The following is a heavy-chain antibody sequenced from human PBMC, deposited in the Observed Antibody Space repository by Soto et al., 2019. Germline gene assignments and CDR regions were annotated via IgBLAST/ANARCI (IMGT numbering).Heavy chain of an antibody. J-gene: IGHJ5*02. CDR1: GGSISGYY. CDR2: IYYTGST. V-gene: IGHV4-59*01. CDR3: ERVVGKNYFAP. Sequence: PSETLSLTCTVSGGSISGYYWSWIRQPPGKGLEWIGYIYYTGSTYYNPSLKSRVTISLDTSRNQFSLKLTSVTAADTAVYYCERVVGKNYFAPWGQGTLVTVSS. D-gene: IGHD1-7*01.